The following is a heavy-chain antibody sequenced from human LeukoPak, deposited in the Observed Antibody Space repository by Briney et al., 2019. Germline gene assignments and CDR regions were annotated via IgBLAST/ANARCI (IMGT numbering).Heavy chain of an antibody. Sequence: SETLSLTCTVSGDSINSYYWSWIRQPPGKGLEWVGYIYYSGNTNYNPSLKSRVTISIDTSKNQCSLKLNSVTAADTAVYYCAKLRHFSGSFSYYFDYWGQGTLVTVSS. CDR1: GDSINSYY. CDR3: AKLRHFSGSFSYYFDY. J-gene: IGHJ4*02. CDR2: IYYSGNT. V-gene: IGHV4-59*08. D-gene: IGHD1-26*01.